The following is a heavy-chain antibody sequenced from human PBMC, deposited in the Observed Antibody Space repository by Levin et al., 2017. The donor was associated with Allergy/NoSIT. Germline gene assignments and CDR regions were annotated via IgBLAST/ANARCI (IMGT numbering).Heavy chain of an antibody. CDR2: ITGRSDYT. J-gene: IGHJ4*02. D-gene: IGHD6-19*01. Sequence: GGSLRLSCAASGFTFSSHTMNWVRQAPGKGLEWVSSITGRSDYTDYADSVKGRFTISRDNAKNSLYLQMNSLRADDTAVYYCAQMVEYSSGWYRDPGYWGQGTLVTVSS. CDR1: GFTFSSHT. CDR3: AQMVEYSSGWYRDPGY. V-gene: IGHV3-21*01.